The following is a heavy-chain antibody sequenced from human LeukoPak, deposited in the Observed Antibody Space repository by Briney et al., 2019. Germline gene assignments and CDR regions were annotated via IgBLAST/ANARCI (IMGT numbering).Heavy chain of an antibody. CDR3: ARVGSGSYRDSDY. V-gene: IGHV1-69*05. CDR1: GGTLSSYA. CDR2: IIPMSGSA. Sequence: SVKVSCKTSGGTLSSYAINWVRQAPGQGLVWMGGIIPMSGSATYAQNFQGRVTITTDESTRTVFLELSSLRSEDTAVYYCARVGSGSYRDSDYWGQGALVTVSS. J-gene: IGHJ4*02. D-gene: IGHD3-10*01.